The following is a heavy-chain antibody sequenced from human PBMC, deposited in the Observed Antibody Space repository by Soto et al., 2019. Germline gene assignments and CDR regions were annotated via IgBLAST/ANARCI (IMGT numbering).Heavy chain of an antibody. V-gene: IGHV4-59*01. CDR2: IYDTGISGYTPST. J-gene: IGHJ6*04. CDR3: ARGKDGLSYYGSHV. Sequence: SEALSLTGTGSGGSITSAYWSWIRRPPGKGLEWIAYIYDTGISGYTPSTSYNPSLKSRVTMSVDTSKSQFSLKLTSVTAADTAVYYCARGKDGLSYYGSHVWGKAITVTVS. CDR1: GGSITSAY.